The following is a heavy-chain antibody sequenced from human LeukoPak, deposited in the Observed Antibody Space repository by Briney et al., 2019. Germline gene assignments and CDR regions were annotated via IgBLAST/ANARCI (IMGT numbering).Heavy chain of an antibody. Sequence: GGSLRLSCAASGFTFSSYAMSWVRQAPGKGLEWVSAISGSGGSTYYADSVKGRFTISRDNSKNTLYLQMNSLRAEDTAVYYCAKDPYIAAPASYCYMDVWGKGTTVTVSS. CDR2: ISGSGGST. CDR1: GFTFSSYA. J-gene: IGHJ6*03. D-gene: IGHD6-6*01. V-gene: IGHV3-23*01. CDR3: AKDPYIAAPASYCYMDV.